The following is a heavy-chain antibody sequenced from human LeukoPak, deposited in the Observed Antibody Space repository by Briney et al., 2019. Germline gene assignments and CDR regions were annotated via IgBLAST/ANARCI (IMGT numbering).Heavy chain of an antibody. V-gene: IGHV1-2*06. CDR1: GYTFTGYC. Sequence: ASVKVSCKASGYTFTGYCMHWVRQAPGQGLEWMGRINPNSGGTNYAQKFQGRVTMTRDTSISTAYMELSRLRSDDTAVYYCARASGDYSSRRLRPWGQGTLVTVSS. J-gene: IGHJ5*02. CDR3: ARASGDYSSRRLRP. D-gene: IGHD6-13*01. CDR2: INPNSGGT.